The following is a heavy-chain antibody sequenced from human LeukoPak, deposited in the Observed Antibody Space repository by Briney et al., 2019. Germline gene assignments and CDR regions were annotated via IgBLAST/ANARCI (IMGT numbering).Heavy chain of an antibody. J-gene: IGHJ4*02. CDR3: AKDWDTSSFGFDY. Sequence: GGSLRLSCAASGFTFSSYGMHGVRQAPGKGLEWVAFIRYDGNNKYYADSVKGRFTISRDNSKTTLYLQMNSLRAEDTAVYYCAKDWDTSSFGFDYWGQGTLVTVSS. CDR2: IRYDGNNK. CDR1: GFTFSSYG. V-gene: IGHV3-30*02. D-gene: IGHD5-18*01.